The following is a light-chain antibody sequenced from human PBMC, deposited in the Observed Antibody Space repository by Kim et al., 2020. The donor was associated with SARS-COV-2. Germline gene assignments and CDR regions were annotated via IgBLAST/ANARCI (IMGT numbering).Light chain of an antibody. CDR2: GAS. Sequence: LSPGERATLSCRASQSISSTSLAWYQQKPGQAPRLLIYGASRRAIGIPDRFSGSGSGTDFTLTISRLEPEDFAVYYCQQYDSSPGTFGQGTKLEI. CDR3: QQYDSSPGT. V-gene: IGKV3-20*01. J-gene: IGKJ2*01. CDR1: QSISSTS.